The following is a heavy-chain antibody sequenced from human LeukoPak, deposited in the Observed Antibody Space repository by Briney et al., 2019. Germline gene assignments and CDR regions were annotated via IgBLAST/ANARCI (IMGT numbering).Heavy chain of an antibody. CDR3: AKVSHRVAKEWYFDY. Sequence: GGSLRLSCAVSGFTFSSYAVSCVRQAPGKGLEWVSGISGSGDRTYYADSVKGRFTISRDNSKNTLYLQINSLRAEDTAVYYCAKVSHRVAKEWYFDYWGQGTLVTVSS. CDR2: ISGSGDRT. J-gene: IGHJ4*02. V-gene: IGHV3-23*01. CDR1: GFTFSSYA. D-gene: IGHD3-3*01.